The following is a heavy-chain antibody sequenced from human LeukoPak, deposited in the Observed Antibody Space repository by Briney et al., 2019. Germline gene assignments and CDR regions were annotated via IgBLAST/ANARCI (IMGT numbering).Heavy chain of an antibody. CDR2: ISWDGGST. CDR3: AKALGWGVTPNDYYYGMDV. D-gene: IGHD3-16*01. J-gene: IGHJ6*02. CDR1: GFTFDDYA. Sequence: GGSLRLSCAASGFTFDDYAMHWVRQAPGKGLEWVSLISWDGGSTYYADSVKGRFTISRDNSKNSLYLQMNSLRAEDTALYYCAKALGWGVTPNDYYYGMDVWGQGTTVTVSS. V-gene: IGHV3-43D*03.